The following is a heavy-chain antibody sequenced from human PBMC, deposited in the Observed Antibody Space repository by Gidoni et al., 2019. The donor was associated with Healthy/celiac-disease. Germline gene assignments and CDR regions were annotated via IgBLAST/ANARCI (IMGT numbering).Heavy chain of an antibody. Sequence: HLVESGVALVTPGGSLSISCAAPGLPFSNAWMSWVRQAPGKGLEWVGRIKSKTDGGTTDYAAPVKGRCTISREDSKNTLDLQMNSLKTEDTAGYYCTGGGSTYYYYGMDVGGQGTTVTVSS. CDR1: GLPFSNAW. D-gene: IGHD3-16*01. V-gene: IGHV3-15*02. CDR2: IKSKTDGGTT. J-gene: IGHJ6*02. CDR3: TGGGSTYYYYGMDV.